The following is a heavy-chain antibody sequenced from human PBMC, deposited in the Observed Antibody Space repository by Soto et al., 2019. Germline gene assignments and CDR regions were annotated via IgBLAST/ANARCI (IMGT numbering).Heavy chain of an antibody. CDR2: IYYSGST. J-gene: IGHJ5*02. V-gene: IGHV4-31*03. Sequence: SETLSLTCTVSGGSISSGGYYWSWIRQHPXKGLEWIGYIYYSGSTYYNPSLKSRVTISVDTSKNQFSLKLSSVTAADTAVYYCAVLKMATIRPHGWFDPWGQGTLGTVSS. D-gene: IGHD3-9*01. CDR3: AVLKMATIRPHGWFDP. CDR1: GGSISSGGYY.